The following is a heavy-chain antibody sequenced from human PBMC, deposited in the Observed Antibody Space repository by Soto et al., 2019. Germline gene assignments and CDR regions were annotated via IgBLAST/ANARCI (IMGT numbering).Heavy chain of an antibody. CDR1: GGSFSGYY. CDR2: INHSGST. V-gene: IGHV4-34*01. Sequence: SETLSLTCAVYGGSFSGYYWSWIRQPPGKGLEWIGEINHSGSTNYNPSLKSRVTISVDTSKNQFSLKLSSVTAADTAVYYCAIGRYCISTSCYEHSYYFDYWGQGTLVTVSS. J-gene: IGHJ4*02. CDR3: AIGRYCISTSCYEHSYYFDY. D-gene: IGHD2-2*01.